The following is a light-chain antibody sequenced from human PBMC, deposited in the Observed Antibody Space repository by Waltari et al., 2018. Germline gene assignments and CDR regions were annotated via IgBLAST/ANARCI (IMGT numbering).Light chain of an antibody. J-gene: IGLJ3*02. V-gene: IGLV7-43*01. CDR1: TGTVTSHYY. CDR2: STP. CDR3: LLYYGGAQPWV. Sequence: QTVVTQEPSLTVSPGGTVTLTCASSTGTVTSHYYPNWFQQKPGQAPRALIFSTPSRHSWTPARFSGSLIGGKAALTVSGVQPEDEADYYCLLYYGGAQPWVFGGGTKLTVL.